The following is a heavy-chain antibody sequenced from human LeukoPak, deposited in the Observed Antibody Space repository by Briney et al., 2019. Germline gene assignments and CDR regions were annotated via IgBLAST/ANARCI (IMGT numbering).Heavy chain of an antibody. Sequence: GGSLRLSCAASGFTFSSYWMSWVRQAPGKGLEWVSYISSSGSTIYYTDYADSVKGRFTISRDNAKNSLYLQMNSLRAEDTAVYYCARSYDGNSDVWGKGTTVTVSS. J-gene: IGHJ6*04. CDR3: ARSYDGNSDV. CDR2: ISSSGSTI. CDR1: GFTFSSYW. V-gene: IGHV3-48*04. D-gene: IGHD4-23*01.